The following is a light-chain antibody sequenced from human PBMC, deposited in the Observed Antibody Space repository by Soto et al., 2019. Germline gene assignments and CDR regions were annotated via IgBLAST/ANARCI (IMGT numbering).Light chain of an antibody. CDR2: DNN. J-gene: IGLJ1*01. CDR3: SSYTRGGTHSV. Sequence: QSVLTQPPSVSAAPGQKVTISCSGSSSNVGNNYVSWYQQLPGTAPKLLIYDNNKRPSGIPDRFSGSKSATSATLDITALQTGDEADYYCSSYTRGGTHSVFGTGTKLTVL. CDR1: SSNVGNNY. V-gene: IGLV1-51*01.